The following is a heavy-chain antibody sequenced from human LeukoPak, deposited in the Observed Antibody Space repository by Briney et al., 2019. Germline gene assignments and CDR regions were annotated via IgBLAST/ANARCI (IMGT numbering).Heavy chain of an antibody. CDR3: AKSLRERREFIPSAGTLNRLFDY. CDR1: GFTFSSHG. Sequence: EGSLRLSCGASGFTFSSHGMNWVRQAPGKGLEWVSGISPSGGITYYTDSVKGRFTISRDNSKNTVSLQMNSLRAEDTAVYYCAKSLRERREFIPSAGTLNRLFDYWGQGTLVTVS. D-gene: IGHD6-13*01. V-gene: IGHV3-23*01. CDR2: ISPSGGIT. J-gene: IGHJ4*02.